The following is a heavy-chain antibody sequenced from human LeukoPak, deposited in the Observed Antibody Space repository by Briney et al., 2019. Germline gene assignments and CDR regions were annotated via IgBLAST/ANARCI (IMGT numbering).Heavy chain of an antibody. V-gene: IGHV1-18*01. CDR1: GYSFTSYG. J-gene: IGHJ4*02. Sequence: ASVKVSCKASGYSFTSYGISWVRQAPGQGLEWMGWISPYNGNTNYAQKLQGRVTMTTDTSTSTAYMELRSLRSDDTAVYYCASAYSSGWYAFDYWGQGTLVTVSS. CDR3: ASAYSSGWYAFDY. CDR2: ISPYNGNT. D-gene: IGHD6-19*01.